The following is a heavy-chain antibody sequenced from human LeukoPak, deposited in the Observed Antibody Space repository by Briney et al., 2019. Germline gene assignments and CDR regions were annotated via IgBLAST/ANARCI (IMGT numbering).Heavy chain of an antibody. CDR2: ISSSSSYI. V-gene: IGHV3-21*04. CDR3: ATPIGAYSGSYPFDY. CDR1: GFTFSSYT. J-gene: IGHJ4*02. D-gene: IGHD1-26*01. Sequence: GGSLRLSCAASGFTFSSYTMNWVRQAPGKGLEWVSSISSSSSYIHYADSVKGRFTISRDNSKNTLYLQMNSLRAEDTAVYYCATPIGAYSGSYPFDYWGQGTLVTVSS.